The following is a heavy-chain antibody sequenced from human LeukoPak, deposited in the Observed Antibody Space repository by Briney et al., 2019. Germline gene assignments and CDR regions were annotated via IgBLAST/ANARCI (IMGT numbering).Heavy chain of an antibody. CDR1: GGSITSTAYQ. V-gene: IGHV4-39*07. Sequence: SETLSLTCNVSGGSITSTAYQWGWIRQSPGKGLDWIGTIYYTGTTDYNPSLKSRVTISVDTSKNQFSLKMRSVTAADTAVYYCATLVGVVPAAIDYWSQGTLVTVSS. CDR2: IYYTGTT. J-gene: IGHJ4*02. CDR3: ATLVGVVPAAIDY. D-gene: IGHD2-2*01.